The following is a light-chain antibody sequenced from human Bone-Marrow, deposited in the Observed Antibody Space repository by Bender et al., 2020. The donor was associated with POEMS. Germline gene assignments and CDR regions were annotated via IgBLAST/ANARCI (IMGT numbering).Light chain of an antibody. V-gene: IGLV2-23*02. CDR3: VAWDASLNGWV. CDR1: SSDVGSYDL. CDR2: EVR. Sequence: QSALTQPASVSGSPGQSITISCAGTSSDVGSYDLVSWYQQHPGKAPKLMIYEVRKRPSGVSNRFSGSKSGNTASLTISGLQAEDEADYFCVAWDASLNGWVFGGGTKLTVL. J-gene: IGLJ3*02.